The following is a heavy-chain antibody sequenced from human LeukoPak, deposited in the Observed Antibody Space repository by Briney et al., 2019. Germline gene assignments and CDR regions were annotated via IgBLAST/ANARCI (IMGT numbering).Heavy chain of an antibody. CDR3: ARGTGGFYYSSYSGRDV. CDR1: GGSFSGYY. CDR2: INHSGST. D-gene: IGHD2-8*02. V-gene: IGHV4-34*01. Sequence: SETLSLTCAVYGGSFSGYYWSWIRQPPGKGLEWIGEINHSGSTNYNPSLKSRVTISVDTSKNQFSLKLSSVTAADTAVYYCARGTGGFYYSSYSGRDVWGQGPRVTVSS. J-gene: IGHJ6*02.